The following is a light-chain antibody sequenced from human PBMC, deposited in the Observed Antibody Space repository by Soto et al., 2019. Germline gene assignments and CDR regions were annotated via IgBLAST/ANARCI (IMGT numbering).Light chain of an antibody. V-gene: IGLV1-47*01. CDR2: RNN. Sequence: HSVLTQPRSASGTPGQRFTISCSGSSSNIGSNYVYWYQQLPGTAPKLLIYRNNQRPSGVPDRFSGSKSGTSASLAISGLRSEDEADYNCAASHNSMSGQVFGTGPKLTDL. CDR3: AASHNSMSGQV. CDR1: SSNIGSNY. J-gene: IGLJ1*01.